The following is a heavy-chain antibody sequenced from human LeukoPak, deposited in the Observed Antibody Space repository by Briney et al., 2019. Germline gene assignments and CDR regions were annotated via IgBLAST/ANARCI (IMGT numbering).Heavy chain of an antibody. CDR3: ATGKGYSSGWDFDY. CDR2: FDPEDGET. V-gene: IGHV1-24*01. CDR1: GYTLTELS. D-gene: IGHD6-19*01. J-gene: IGHJ4*02. Sequence: ASVKVSCKVSGYTLTELSMHWVQQAPGKGLEWMGGFDPEDGETIYAQKFQGRVTMTEDTSTDTAYMELSSLRSEDTAVYYCATGKGYSSGWDFDYWGQGTLVTVSS.